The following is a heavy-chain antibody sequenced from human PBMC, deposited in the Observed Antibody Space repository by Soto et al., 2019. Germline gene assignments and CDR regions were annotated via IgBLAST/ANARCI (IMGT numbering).Heavy chain of an antibody. CDR1: GYSFTSYW. D-gene: IGHD2-8*01. V-gene: IGHV5-51*01. Sequence: GESLKISCKGSGYSFTSYWIGWVRQMPGKGLEWMGIIYPGDSDTRYSPSFQGQVTISADKSISTAYLQWSSLKASDTAMYYCASRYCTNGVCYPTDADDAFAFWGQGSMVTVSS. CDR2: IYPGDSDT. J-gene: IGHJ3*01. CDR3: ASRYCTNGVCYPTDADDAFAF.